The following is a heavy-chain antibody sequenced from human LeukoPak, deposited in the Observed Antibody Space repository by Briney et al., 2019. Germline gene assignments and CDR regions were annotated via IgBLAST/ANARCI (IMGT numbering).Heavy chain of an antibody. CDR1: GFTFSSYA. Sequence: GGSLRLSCAASGFTFSSYAMSWVRQAPGKGVEWVSTIRNSGGRTYYADSVKGRFTISRDDSKNTLYLQMNSLRAEDTAIYYCAKDMIVLGFASDFDYWGQGTLVTVSS. D-gene: IGHD3-22*01. CDR3: AKDMIVLGFASDFDY. V-gene: IGHV3-23*01. CDR2: IRNSGGRT. J-gene: IGHJ4*02.